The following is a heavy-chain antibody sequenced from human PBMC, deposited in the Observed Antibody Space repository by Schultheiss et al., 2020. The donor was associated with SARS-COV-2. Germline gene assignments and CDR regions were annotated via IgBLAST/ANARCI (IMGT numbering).Heavy chain of an antibody. CDR3: ARDYGDYVGMDV. CDR2: IYYSGTT. V-gene: IGHV4-39*07. J-gene: IGHJ6*02. D-gene: IGHD4-17*01. Sequence: SETLSLTCTVSGVSVNGDTYYWGWIRQHPGKGLEWIGHIYYSGTTYYNPSLKSRVTISVDKSKNQFSLKLSSVTAADTAVYYCARDYGDYVGMDVWGQGTTVTVSS. CDR1: GVSVNGDTYY.